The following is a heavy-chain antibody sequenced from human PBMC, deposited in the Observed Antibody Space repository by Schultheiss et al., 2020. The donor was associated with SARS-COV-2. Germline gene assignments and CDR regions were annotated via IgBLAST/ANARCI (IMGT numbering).Heavy chain of an antibody. Sequence: GGSLRLSCSASGFTFSSYAMHWVRQAPGKGLEYVSAISSNGGSTYYADSVKGRFTISRDNSKNTLYLQMSSLRAEDTAVYYCVKGLSSSGWPDAFDIWGQGTMVTVSS. CDR1: GFTFSSYA. V-gene: IGHV3-64D*06. D-gene: IGHD6-19*01. CDR2: ISSNGGST. J-gene: IGHJ3*02. CDR3: VKGLSSSGWPDAFDI.